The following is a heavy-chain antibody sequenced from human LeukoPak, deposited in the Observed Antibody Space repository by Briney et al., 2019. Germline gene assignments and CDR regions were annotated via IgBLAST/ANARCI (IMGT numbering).Heavy chain of an antibody. J-gene: IGHJ4*02. CDR2: IYTSGST. V-gene: IGHV4-4*07. CDR1: GGSISSYY. CDR3: AGQGERAHFDY. Sequence: SETLSLTCTVSGGSISSYYWSWIRQPAGKGLEWIGRIYTSGSTNYNPSLKSRVTISVDTSKNQFSLKLSSVTAADTAVYYCAGQGERAHFDYWGQGTLVTVSS. D-gene: IGHD1-1*01.